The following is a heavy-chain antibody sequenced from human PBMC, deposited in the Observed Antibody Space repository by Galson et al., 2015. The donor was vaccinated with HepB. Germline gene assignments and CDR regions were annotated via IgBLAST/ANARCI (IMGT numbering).Heavy chain of an antibody. J-gene: IGHJ3*02. CDR1: GYTLTELS. CDR3: ATGDIVATIWSAFDI. Sequence: SVKVSCKVSGYTLTELSMHWVRQAPGKGLERMGGFDPEDGETIYAQKFQGRVTMTEDTSTDTAYMELSSLRSGDTAVYYCATGDIVATIWSAFDIWGQGTMVTVSS. D-gene: IGHD5-12*01. V-gene: IGHV1-24*01. CDR2: FDPEDGET.